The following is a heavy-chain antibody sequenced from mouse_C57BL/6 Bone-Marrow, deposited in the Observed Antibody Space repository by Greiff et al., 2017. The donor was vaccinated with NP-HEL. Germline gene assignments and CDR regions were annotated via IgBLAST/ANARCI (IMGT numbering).Heavy chain of an antibody. V-gene: IGHV1-53*01. CDR3: ARGRLPRYWYFDV. J-gene: IGHJ1*03. D-gene: IGHD5-5*01. CDR1: GYTFTSYW. Sequence: QVQLQQPGTELVKPGASVKLSCKASGYTFTSYWMHWVQQRPGQGLEWIGNINPSNGGTNYNEKFKSRATLTVDKSSSTAYMQLSSLTSEDSAVYYCARGRLPRYWYFDVWGTGTTVTVSS. CDR2: INPSNGGT.